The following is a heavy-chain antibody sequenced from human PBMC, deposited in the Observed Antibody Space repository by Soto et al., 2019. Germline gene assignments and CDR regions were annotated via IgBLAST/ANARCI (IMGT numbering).Heavy chain of an antibody. Sequence: QVQLVQSGAKVKKPGSSVKVSCKASGGTFSSYTISWVRQAPGQGLEWMGRIIPILGIANYAQKFQGRVTITADKSTSTAYMELSSLRSEDTAVYYCARVDGIAAAGMDYWGQGTLVTVSS. CDR1: GGTFSSYT. V-gene: IGHV1-69*02. CDR2: IIPILGIA. D-gene: IGHD6-13*01. CDR3: ARVDGIAAAGMDY. J-gene: IGHJ4*02.